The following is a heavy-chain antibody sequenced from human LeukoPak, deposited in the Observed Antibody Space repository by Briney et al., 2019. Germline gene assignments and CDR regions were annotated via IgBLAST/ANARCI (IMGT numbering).Heavy chain of an antibody. V-gene: IGHV4-34*01. CDR3: ARARGAYYGSGSYYPSSSYFDY. Sequence: SDTLSLTCAVYGRSFSGYYWSWIRQPPEKGLERIGEINHSGSTNYNPSLKSRVTISVDTSKTQFSLRLSSVTAADTAVYYCARARGAYYGSGSYYPSSSYFDYWGQGTLVTVSS. D-gene: IGHD3-10*01. CDR2: INHSGST. CDR1: GRSFSGYY. J-gene: IGHJ4*02.